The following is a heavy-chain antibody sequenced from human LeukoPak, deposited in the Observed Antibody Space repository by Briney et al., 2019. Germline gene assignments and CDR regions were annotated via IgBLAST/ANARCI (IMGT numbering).Heavy chain of an antibody. CDR3: ARARFYTTVEKYFDL. Sequence: PSETLSLTCTVSGGSISSSSYYWGWIRQPAGKGLEWIGRIYTSGSTNYNPSLKSRVTMSVDTSKNQFSLKLSSVTAADTAVYYCARARFYTTVEKYFDLWGRGTLVTVSS. CDR2: IYTSGST. CDR1: GGSISSSSYY. V-gene: IGHV4-61*02. D-gene: IGHD4-23*01. J-gene: IGHJ2*01.